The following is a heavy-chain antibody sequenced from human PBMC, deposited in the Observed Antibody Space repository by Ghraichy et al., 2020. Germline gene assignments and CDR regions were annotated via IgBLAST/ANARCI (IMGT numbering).Heavy chain of an antibody. J-gene: IGHJ6*02. V-gene: IGHV4-4*07. CDR2: IYGTGHI. CDR3: ARVGCNSFNCQIRGWDV. CDR1: SGSIENNY. D-gene: IGHD2/OR15-2a*01. Sequence: SETLSLTCSVSSGSIENNYWTWIRQPAGKGLEWIGRIYGTGHINYNPSLASRITISVDTSKRQFSLEMRSVTAADSAVYYCARVGCNSFNCQIRGWDVWGPGLRSPSP.